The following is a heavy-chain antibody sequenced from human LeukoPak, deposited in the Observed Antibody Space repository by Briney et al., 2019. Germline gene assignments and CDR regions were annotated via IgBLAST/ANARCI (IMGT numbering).Heavy chain of an antibody. J-gene: IGHJ3*02. V-gene: IGHV3-53*01. CDR1: GFIDSGKY. Sequence: PGGSLRLSCAASGFIDSGKYMSWVRQAPGKGLEWVSVIRSGGSTSYADSVKGRFTISRDNSKNTLYLQMNSLRAEDTAVYYCAREGSFDSSGYNDALDIWGQGTMVTVSA. CDR3: AREGSFDSSGYNDALDI. D-gene: IGHD3-22*01. CDR2: IRSGGST.